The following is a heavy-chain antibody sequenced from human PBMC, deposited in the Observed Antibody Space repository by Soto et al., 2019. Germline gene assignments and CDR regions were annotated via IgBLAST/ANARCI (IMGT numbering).Heavy chain of an antibody. V-gene: IGHV1-8*01. CDR3: ARGFRYFDWLSDYGTYYYYYMDV. J-gene: IGHJ6*03. Sequence: ASVKVSCKASGYTFTSYDINWVRQATGQGLEWMGWMNPNSGNTGYAQKFQGRVTMTRNTSISTAYMELSSLRSEDTAVYYCARGFRYFDWLSDYGTYYYYYMDVWGKGTTVTVSS. D-gene: IGHD3-9*01. CDR2: MNPNSGNT. CDR1: GYTFTSYD.